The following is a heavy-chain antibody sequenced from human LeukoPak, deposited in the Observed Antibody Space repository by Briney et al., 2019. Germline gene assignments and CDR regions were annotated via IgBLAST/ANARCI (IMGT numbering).Heavy chain of an antibody. CDR3: AKTPTDYCSGGSCYSGSYYFDY. CDR2: IRSDGSNT. CDR1: GFTFSNYG. Sequence: PGGSLRLSCAASGFTFSNYGMHWVRQAPGKGLEWVAFIRSDGSNTYYADSVKGRFTISRDNSKNTLYLQMNSLRAEDTAVYYCAKTPTDYCSGGSCYSGSYYFDYWGQGTLVTVSS. D-gene: IGHD2-15*01. V-gene: IGHV3-30*02. J-gene: IGHJ4*02.